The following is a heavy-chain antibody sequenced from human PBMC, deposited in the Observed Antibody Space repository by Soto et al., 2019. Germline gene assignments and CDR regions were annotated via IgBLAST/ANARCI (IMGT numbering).Heavy chain of an antibody. Sequence: QVQLQESGPGLVRPSETLSLTCTVSGGSISMYYWTWIRQPPGKGLEWIGSIYYSGSTAYNPSLKSRVSISVDTSKNQFSLKLSSVTAEDTAMYYCARGNPWDYWGQGTMVTVST. D-gene: IGHD1-1*01. CDR3: ARGNPWDY. CDR2: IYYSGST. V-gene: IGHV4-59*01. CDR1: GGSISMYY. J-gene: IGHJ4*02.